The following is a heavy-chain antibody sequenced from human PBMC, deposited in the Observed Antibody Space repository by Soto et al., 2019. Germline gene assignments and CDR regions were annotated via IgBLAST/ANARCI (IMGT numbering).Heavy chain of an antibody. J-gene: IGHJ4*02. V-gene: IGHV3-33*01. CDR3: ARDWWEEPAGKETVSQFDY. D-gene: IGHD6-13*01. CDR1: GFAFSNYG. CDR2: IWSDGTKK. Sequence: QVHLVESGGGVVQPGRSLTLSCTASGFAFSNYGIHWVRQAPGRGLEWVAVIWSDGTKKFYAGSVRGRFTISRDNSKNTIYLQMNSLRAEDTAVYYCARDWWEEPAGKETVSQFDYWGQGTLVTGSS.